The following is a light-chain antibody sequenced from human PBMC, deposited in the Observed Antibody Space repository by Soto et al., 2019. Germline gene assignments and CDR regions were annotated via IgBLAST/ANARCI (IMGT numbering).Light chain of an antibody. J-gene: IGKJ1*01. CDR2: GAS. CDR1: QSVGSF. CDR3: QQYTNWPSWT. Sequence: EKVMTQSPATLSMSPGERATLSCRASQSVGSFVAWYQQKPGQAPRLLIYGASTRATGIPARFSGSGSGTEFTLTISSLQSEAFAVYYCQQYTNWPSWTFGQGTKV. V-gene: IGKV3-15*01.